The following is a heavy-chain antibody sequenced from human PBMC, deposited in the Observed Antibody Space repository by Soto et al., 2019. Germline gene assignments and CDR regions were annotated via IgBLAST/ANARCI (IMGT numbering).Heavy chain of an antibody. V-gene: IGHV3-30-3*01. CDR1: GFTFSSYA. CDR3: ASPKRAWGDAFDI. J-gene: IGHJ3*02. CDR2: ISYDGSNK. D-gene: IGHD7-27*01. Sequence: QVQLVESGGGVVQPGRSLRLSCAASGFTFSSYAMHWVRQAPGKGLEWVAVISYDGSNKYYADSVKGRFTISRDNSKNTLYLQMNSLRAEDTAVYYCASPKRAWGDAFDIWGQGTMVTVSS.